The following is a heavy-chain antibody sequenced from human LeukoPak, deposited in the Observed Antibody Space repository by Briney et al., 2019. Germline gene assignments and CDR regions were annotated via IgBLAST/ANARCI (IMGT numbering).Heavy chain of an antibody. CDR2: IKSKTDGGTT. CDR3: TSQTTDFWSGYYTGRGVDY. D-gene: IGHD3-3*01. CDR1: GFTFSNAW. J-gene: IGHJ4*02. Sequence: PGGSLRLSCAASGFTFSNAWTSWVRQAPGKGREWVGRIKSKTDGGTTDYAAPVKGRFAISRDDSKNTLYLQMNSLKTEDTAVYYCTSQTTDFWSGYYTGRGVDYWGQGTLVTVSS. V-gene: IGHV3-15*01.